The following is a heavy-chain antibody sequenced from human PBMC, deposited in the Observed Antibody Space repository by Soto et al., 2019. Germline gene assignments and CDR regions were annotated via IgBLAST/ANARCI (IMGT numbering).Heavy chain of an antibody. CDR2: IYYSGST. V-gene: IGHV4-31*01. Sequence: QVQLQESGPGLVKPSQTLSLTCTVSGGSISSGAYYWSWIRQHPGKGLEWIGYIYYSGSTYSNPSLKSPVAISVDQSKNQFSLKLSSVTAADSAVYYCAAVRQHYVDFWGQGTLVTVSS. D-gene: IGHD1-1*01. CDR3: AAVRQHYVDF. J-gene: IGHJ4*02. CDR1: GGSISSGAYY.